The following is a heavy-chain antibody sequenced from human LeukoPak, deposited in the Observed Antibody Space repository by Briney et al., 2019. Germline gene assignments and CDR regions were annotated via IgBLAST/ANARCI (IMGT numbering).Heavy chain of an antibody. CDR3: AIFRWGSTWYYADH. CDR2: IYTDGGT. J-gene: IGHJ4*02. D-gene: IGHD6-13*01. V-gene: IGHV3-53*01. Sequence: PGGSLRLSCIGSGFTVSSNYMTWVRQAPGKGLEWLSLIYTDGGTNYAGSVKGRFTISRDNSKNTLYLQTNSLTADDTAVYYCAIFRWGSTWYYADHWGQGTLVTVSS. CDR1: GFTVSSNY.